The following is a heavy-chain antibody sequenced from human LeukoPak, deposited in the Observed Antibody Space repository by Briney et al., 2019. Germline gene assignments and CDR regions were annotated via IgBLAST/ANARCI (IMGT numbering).Heavy chain of an antibody. J-gene: IGHJ4*02. CDR1: GYTFTGYY. D-gene: IGHD3-10*01. CDR3: ASPYMVRGVQFDY. CDR2: INPNSGGT. V-gene: IGHV1-2*06. Sequence: GASVKVSCKASGYTFTGYYMHWVRQAPGQGLEWMGRINPNSGGTNYAQKFQGRVNMTRDTSISTAYMELSRLRSDDTAVYYCASPYMVRGVQFDYWGQGTLVTVSS.